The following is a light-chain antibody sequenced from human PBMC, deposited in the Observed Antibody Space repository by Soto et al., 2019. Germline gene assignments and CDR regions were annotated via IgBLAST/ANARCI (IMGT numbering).Light chain of an antibody. CDR1: QTVLYSSNNKNY. Sequence: DIVMTQSPDSLAVSLGERATINCKSSQTVLYSSNNKNYLAWYQQKPGQPPQLLIYWASTRESGVPDRFSGSGSGTYFTLTISDLQAEDVAVYYCQQYYTTPITFGQGTRLEIK. CDR3: QQYYTTPIT. CDR2: WAS. J-gene: IGKJ5*01. V-gene: IGKV4-1*01.